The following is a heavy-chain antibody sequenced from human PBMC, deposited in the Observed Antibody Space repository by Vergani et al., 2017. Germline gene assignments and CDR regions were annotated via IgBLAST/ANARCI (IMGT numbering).Heavy chain of an antibody. V-gene: IGHV3-23*01. J-gene: IGHJ5*02. Sequence: EVQLLESGGGLVQPGGSLRLSCAASGFTFSSYAMSWVRQAPGKGLEWVSAISGSGGSTYYADAVKGRFTLSRDNSKNTLYLQMNSLRAEDAAVYYCAKVTLAVAGTNWFDPWGQGTLVTVSS. CDR2: ISGSGGST. CDR1: GFTFSSYA. CDR3: AKVTLAVAGTNWFDP. D-gene: IGHD6-19*01.